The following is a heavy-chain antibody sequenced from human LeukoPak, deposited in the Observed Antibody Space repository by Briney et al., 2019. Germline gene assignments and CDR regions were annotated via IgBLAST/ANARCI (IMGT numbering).Heavy chain of an antibody. CDR2: INHSGST. Sequence: PSETLSLTCAVYGGSFSGYYWSWIRQPPGKGLEWIGEINHSGSTNYNPSLKSRVTISVDTSKNQPSLKLSSVTAADTAVYYCARGGYGSGSYYPYFDYWGQGTLVTVSS. CDR1: GGSFSGYY. D-gene: IGHD3-10*01. V-gene: IGHV4-34*01. J-gene: IGHJ4*02. CDR3: ARGGYGSGSYYPYFDY.